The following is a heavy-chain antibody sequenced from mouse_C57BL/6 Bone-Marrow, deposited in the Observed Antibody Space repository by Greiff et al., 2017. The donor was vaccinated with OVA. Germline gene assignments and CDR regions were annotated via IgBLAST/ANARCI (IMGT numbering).Heavy chain of an antibody. CDR2: IYPGDGDT. CDR1: GYAFSSYW. V-gene: IGHV1-80*01. CDR3: ERRTRVGDADY. D-gene: IGHD2-14*01. J-gene: IGHJ2*01. Sequence: VQLQQSGAELVKPGASVKISCKASGYAFSSYWMHWVKQRPGKGLEWIGQIYPGDGDTNYKGKFKGKATLTADKSSSTAYMQLSSLTSGESAVYVGERRTRVGDADYWGQGTTLTVSS.